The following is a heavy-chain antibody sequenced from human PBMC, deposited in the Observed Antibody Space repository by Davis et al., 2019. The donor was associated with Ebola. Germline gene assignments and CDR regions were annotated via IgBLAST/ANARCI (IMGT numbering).Heavy chain of an antibody. CDR1: GYTFTGHY. D-gene: IGHD2-8*02. Sequence: AASVKVSCKASGYTFTGHYIHWVRQTPGQGLGWMGWINPNSGGTNYAQKFQGGVTMTRDTSISTTYMELSRLRSDDTAVYYCARDGGYCTGGVCSAYFDLWGRGTLVTVSS. V-gene: IGHV1-2*02. CDR3: ARDGGYCTGGVCSAYFDL. J-gene: IGHJ2*01. CDR2: INPNSGGT.